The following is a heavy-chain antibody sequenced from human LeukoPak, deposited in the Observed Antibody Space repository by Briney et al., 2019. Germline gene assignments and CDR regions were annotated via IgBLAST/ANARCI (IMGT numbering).Heavy chain of an antibody. V-gene: IGHV1-69*05. CDR3: ARGPLQWLPKEGYYFDY. CDR1: GGTFSSYA. D-gene: IGHD6-19*01. CDR2: IIPIFGTA. Sequence: ASVKVSCNASGGTFSSYAISWVRQAPGQGLEWMGGIIPIFGTANYAQKFQGRATITTDESTSTAYMELSSLGSEDTAVYYCARGPLQWLPKEGYYFDYWGQGTLVTVSS. J-gene: IGHJ4*02.